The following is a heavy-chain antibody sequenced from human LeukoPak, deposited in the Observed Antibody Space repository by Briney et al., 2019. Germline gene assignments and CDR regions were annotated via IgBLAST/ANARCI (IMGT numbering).Heavy chain of an antibody. CDR3: ARNRTEPTPYNYMDV. D-gene: IGHD3/OR15-3a*01. Sequence: ASVKVSCKASGYTFTSYYMHWVRQAPGQGLEWMGIINPSGGSTSYAQKFQGRVTMTRDMSTSTVYMELSSLSSEDTAVYYCARNRTEPTPYNYMDVWGKGTTVTFS. V-gene: IGHV1-46*01. CDR1: GYTFTSYY. J-gene: IGHJ6*03. CDR2: INPSGGST.